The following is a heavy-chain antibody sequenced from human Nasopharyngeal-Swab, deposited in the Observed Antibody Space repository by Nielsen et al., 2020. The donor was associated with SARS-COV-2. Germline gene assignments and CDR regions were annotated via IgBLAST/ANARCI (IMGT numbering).Heavy chain of an antibody. CDR3: ARGPSLGWFDP. V-gene: IGHV3-48*04. J-gene: IGHJ5*02. Sequence: GGSLRLSCAVSGFPLKNYNMIWVRQAPGKGLEWLSYISVSSLTTYYADSVKGRFTISRDDATSTLFLQMNSLRADDTGVYYCARGPSLGWFDPWGQGTLVTVSS. CDR2: ISVSSLTT. CDR1: GFPLKNYN.